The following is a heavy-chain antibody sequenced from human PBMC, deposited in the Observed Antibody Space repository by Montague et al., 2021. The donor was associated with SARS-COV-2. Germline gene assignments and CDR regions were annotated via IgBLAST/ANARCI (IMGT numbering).Heavy chain of an antibody. CDR2: IFYSGDT. V-gene: IGHV4-59*01. CDR1: GGSMNSYY. Sequence: SETLSLTCTVSGGSMNSYYWSWIRQPPGKGLEWIGYIFYSGDTNNNPSLKSRVTISVDTSKSQFSLKLTSVTAADTAVYYCARESGFLDAFDIWGQGTMVTVSS. CDR3: ARESGFLDAFDI. J-gene: IGHJ3*02. D-gene: IGHD1-14*01.